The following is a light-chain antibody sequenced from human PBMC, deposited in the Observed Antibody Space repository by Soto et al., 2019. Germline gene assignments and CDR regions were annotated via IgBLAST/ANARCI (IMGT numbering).Light chain of an antibody. V-gene: IGKV1-5*03. CDR3: QQYNRYRT. CDR2: EAS. J-gene: IGKJ1*01. CDR1: QSINRW. Sequence: DIQMTQSPSTLSASVGDRVTITSRASQSINRWLAWYQHKPGKAPALLIYEASSLESGVPSRFSGSGFGTEFTLTISSLQPDDFATYYCQQYNRYRTFGQGTKVEIK.